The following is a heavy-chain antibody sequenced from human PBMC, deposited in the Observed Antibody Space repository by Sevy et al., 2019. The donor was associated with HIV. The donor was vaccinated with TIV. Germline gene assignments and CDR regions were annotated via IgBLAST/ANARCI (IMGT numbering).Heavy chain of an antibody. CDR3: ARGGQRFDY. Sequence: GGSLRLSCAASGFTFSSYWMSWVRQVPGKGLEWVANIKQDGSERYYLDSVKGRFTISRDNAKNSLYLQMDSLRAEDTAVYYCARGGQRFDYWGQGTLVTVSS. J-gene: IGHJ4*02. V-gene: IGHV3-7*01. CDR1: GFTFSSYW. CDR2: IKQDGSER. D-gene: IGHD6-25*01.